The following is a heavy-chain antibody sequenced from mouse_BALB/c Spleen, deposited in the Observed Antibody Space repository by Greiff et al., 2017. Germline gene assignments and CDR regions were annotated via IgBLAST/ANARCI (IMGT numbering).Heavy chain of an antibody. D-gene: IGHD2-2*01. Sequence: DVQLVESGGGLVQPGGSRKLSCAASGFTFSSFGMHWVRQAPEKGLEWVAYISSGSSTIYYADTVKGRFTISRDNPKNTLFLQMTSLRSEDTAMYYCARLSYGYDVNAMDYWGQGTSVTVSS. J-gene: IGHJ4*01. V-gene: IGHV5-17*02. CDR1: GFTFSSFG. CDR3: ARLSYGYDVNAMDY. CDR2: ISSGSSTI.